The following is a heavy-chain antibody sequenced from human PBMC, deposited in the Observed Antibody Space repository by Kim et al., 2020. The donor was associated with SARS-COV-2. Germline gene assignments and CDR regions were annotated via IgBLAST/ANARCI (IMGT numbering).Heavy chain of an antibody. CDR3: TKHFGLD. CDR2: TSGTI. J-gene: IGHJ4*02. D-gene: IGHD3-10*01. V-gene: IGHV3-9*01. Sequence: TSGTIGNADSVKGRFTISRDNAKKSLYLQMNSLRVDETALYYCTKHFGLDWGQGTLVTVSS.